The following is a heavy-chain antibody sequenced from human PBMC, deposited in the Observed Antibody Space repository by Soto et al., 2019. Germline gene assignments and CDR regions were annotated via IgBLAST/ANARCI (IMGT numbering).Heavy chain of an antibody. D-gene: IGHD1-26*01. CDR3: ARGGGMMLFDY. J-gene: IGHJ4*02. CDR2: INRSGST. V-gene: IGHV4-34*01. CDR1: GGSFSGYY. Sequence: SETLSLTCAVYGGSFSGYYWSWIRQPPGKGLEWIGEINRSGSTNYNPSLKSRVTMSVDTSKNQFSLRLSSVTAADTAVYYCARGGGMMLFDYWGQGTLVTVSS.